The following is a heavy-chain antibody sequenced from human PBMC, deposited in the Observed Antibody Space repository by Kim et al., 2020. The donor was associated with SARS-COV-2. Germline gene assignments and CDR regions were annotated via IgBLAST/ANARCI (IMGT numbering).Heavy chain of an antibody. Sequence: SETLSLTCAVYGGSFSGYYWSWIRQPPGKGLEWIGEINHSGSTNYNPSLKSRVTISVDTSKNQFSLKLSSVTAADTAVYYCARGGGGGYCSSTSCWFDY. CDR1: GGSFSGYY. V-gene: IGHV4-34*01. J-gene: IGHJ4*01. CDR3: ARGGGGGYCSSTSCWFDY. D-gene: IGHD2-2*01. CDR2: INHSGST.